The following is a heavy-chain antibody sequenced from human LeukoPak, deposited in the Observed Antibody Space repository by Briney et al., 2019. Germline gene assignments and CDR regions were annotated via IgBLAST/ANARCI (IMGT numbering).Heavy chain of an antibody. Sequence: GESLKISCKGSGYSFTSYWIGWVRQMPGKGLEGMGIIYPGDSDTRYSPSFQGQVTISADKSISTAYLQWSSLKASDTAMYYCARSTYGDYGSGYFDYWGQGTLVTVSS. D-gene: IGHD4-17*01. CDR3: ARSTYGDYGSGYFDY. CDR2: IYPGDSDT. CDR1: GYSFTSYW. V-gene: IGHV5-51*01. J-gene: IGHJ4*02.